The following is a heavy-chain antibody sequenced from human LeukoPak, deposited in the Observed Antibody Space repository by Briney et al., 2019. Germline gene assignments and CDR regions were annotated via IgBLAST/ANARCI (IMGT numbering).Heavy chain of an antibody. Sequence: GGSLRLSCAASGFTFSSYSMNWVRQAPGKGLEWVSSISSSSYIYYADSVKGRFTISRDNAKNSLYLQMNSLRAEDTAVYYCARGASSGWYDGWFDYWGQGTLVTVSS. V-gene: IGHV3-21*01. J-gene: IGHJ4*02. D-gene: IGHD6-19*01. CDR1: GFTFSSYS. CDR2: ISSSSYI. CDR3: ARGASSGWYDGWFDY.